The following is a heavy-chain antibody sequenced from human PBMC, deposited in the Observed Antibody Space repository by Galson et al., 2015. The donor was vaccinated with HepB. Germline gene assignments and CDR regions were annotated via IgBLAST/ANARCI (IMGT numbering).Heavy chain of an antibody. CDR1: GFTFSSYW. CDR3: ARDHTAPRYNWNSYYYGMDV. J-gene: IGHJ6*02. CDR2: IKQDGSEK. V-gene: IGHV3-7*03. Sequence: SLRLSCAASGFTFSSYWMSWVRQAPGKGLEWVANIKQDGSEKYYVDSVKGRFTISRDNAKNSLYLQMNSLRAEDTAVYYCARDHTAPRYNWNSYYYGMDVWGQGTTVTVSS. D-gene: IGHD1-1*01.